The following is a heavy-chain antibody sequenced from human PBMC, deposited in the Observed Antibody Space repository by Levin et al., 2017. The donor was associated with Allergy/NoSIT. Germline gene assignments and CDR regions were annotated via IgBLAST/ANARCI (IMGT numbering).Heavy chain of an antibody. V-gene: IGHV3-15*01. Sequence: GGSLRLSCAASGFTFSNAWMSWVRQAPGKGLEWVGRIKSKTDGGTTDYAAPVKGRFTISRDDSKNTLYLQMNSLKTEDTAVYYCTWDPFDYDFWSGPGFDYWGQGTLVTVSS. CDR1: GFTFSNAW. CDR2: IKSKTDGGTT. J-gene: IGHJ4*02. D-gene: IGHD3-3*01. CDR3: TWDPFDYDFWSGPGFDY.